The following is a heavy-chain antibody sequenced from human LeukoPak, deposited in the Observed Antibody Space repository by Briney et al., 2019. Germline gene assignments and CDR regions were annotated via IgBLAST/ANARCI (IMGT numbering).Heavy chain of an antibody. CDR2: IYYSGST. V-gene: IGHV4-59*12. D-gene: IGHD4-11*01. Sequence: SETLSLTCTVSGGSISSYYWNWIRQPPGKGLEWIGYIYYSGSTNYNPSLKSRVTISVDTSKNQFSLKLSSVTAADTAIYYCARAPYNSKYYITDWGRGTLVTVSS. J-gene: IGHJ4*02. CDR1: GGSISSYY. CDR3: ARAPYNSKYYITD.